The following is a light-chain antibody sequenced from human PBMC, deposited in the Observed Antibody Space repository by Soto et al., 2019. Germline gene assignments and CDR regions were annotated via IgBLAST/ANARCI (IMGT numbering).Light chain of an antibody. CDR3: ASWDVTLSGSVV. Sequence: QSVLTQPPSASGTPGQRVTMSCSGSNSNIGGNYVYWYRQLPGTAPKLLIYRNDQRPSGVPDRFSGSKSGTSASLAIRGLQSEDEAYYHCASWDVTLSGSVVFGGGTKLTVL. V-gene: IGLV1-47*01. CDR1: NSNIGGNY. J-gene: IGLJ3*02. CDR2: RND.